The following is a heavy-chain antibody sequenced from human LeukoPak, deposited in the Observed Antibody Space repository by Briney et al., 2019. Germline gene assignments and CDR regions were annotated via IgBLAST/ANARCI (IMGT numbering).Heavy chain of an antibody. CDR2: FDPEDGET. Sequence: ASVKVSCRVSGYTLTELSMDWVRQAPGKGLEWMGGFDPEDGETIYAQKFQGRVTMTEDTSTDTAYMELSSLRSEDTAVYYCATAGRWRSRHLSNYDFWYWGQGTLVTVSS. CDR3: ATAGRWRSRHLSNYDFWY. D-gene: IGHD3-3*01. CDR1: GYTLTELS. V-gene: IGHV1-24*01. J-gene: IGHJ4*02.